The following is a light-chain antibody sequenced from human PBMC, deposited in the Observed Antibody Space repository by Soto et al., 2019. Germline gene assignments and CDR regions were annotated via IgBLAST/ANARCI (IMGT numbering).Light chain of an antibody. CDR3: QQLNSYPPL. CDR2: AAC. V-gene: IGKV1-9*01. Sequence: DIQLTQPPSFLSASVGNRATITCRASQGISRYLAWYHQKPGKAPKLLIYAACTFQSGVPPRFSGSGSGTESTLTISSLQPEDFATYYCQQLNSYPPLFGRGTKLEIK. J-gene: IGKJ2*01. CDR1: QGISRY.